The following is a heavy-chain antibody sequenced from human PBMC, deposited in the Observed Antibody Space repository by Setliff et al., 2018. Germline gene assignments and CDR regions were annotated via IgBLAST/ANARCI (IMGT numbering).Heavy chain of an antibody. V-gene: IGHV4-39*01. CDR3: ARHRPNLPFDA. CDR1: GASMRSGTFY. Sequence: PSETLSLTCTVSGASMRSGTFYWSWIRLHPGKGLEWIGRVYYSGDTYYIPSLLSRVTISVDTSKNQFSLKLSSVTAADTSVYFCARHRPNLPFDAWGQGALVTVSS. J-gene: IGHJ4*02. CDR2: VYYSGDT. D-gene: IGHD7-27*01.